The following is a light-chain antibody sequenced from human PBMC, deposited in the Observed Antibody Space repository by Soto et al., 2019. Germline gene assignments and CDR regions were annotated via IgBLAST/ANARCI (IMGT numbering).Light chain of an antibody. CDR2: GAS. CDR1: QSVSSTY. CDR3: QQYGSSPPT. J-gene: IGKJ1*01. V-gene: IGKV3-20*01. Sequence: GWPQSPGTQYLSPGARATLSCRASQSVSSTYVAWYQQKSGQAPRLLIYGASSRATGIPDRFSGSGSGTDFTLTINRLEPEDFALYYCQQYGSSPPTVGQGTKVDI.